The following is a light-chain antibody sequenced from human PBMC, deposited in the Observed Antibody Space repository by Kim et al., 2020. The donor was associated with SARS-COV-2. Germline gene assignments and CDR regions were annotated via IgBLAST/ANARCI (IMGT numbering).Light chain of an antibody. V-gene: IGLV3-21*04. J-gene: IGLJ2*01. CDR3: HVWDGESESPVV. CDR1: NIGDKR. Sequence: CELTQPHSVSVAPGETATLSCGGNNIGDKRVHWYQRRSGKAPIVVIFFDDLRPSGIPERFSGSHSGDTATLTIADAVAGDEAEDLCHVWDGESESPVVF. CDR2: FDD.